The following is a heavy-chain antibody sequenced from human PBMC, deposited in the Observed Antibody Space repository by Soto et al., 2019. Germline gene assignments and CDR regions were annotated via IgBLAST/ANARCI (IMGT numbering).Heavy chain of an antibody. D-gene: IGHD3-10*01. CDR1: GYTFTSYG. V-gene: IGHV1-18*01. CDR2: ISAYNGNT. J-gene: IGHJ5*02. Sequence: LVQSGAEVXXXGXSVKVSCKASGYTFTSYGISWVRQAPGQGLEWMGWISAYNGNTNYAQKLXGXXXXTXXTXXXXXXXXXXXXXXXXXAXXYCARXLXXWSWGQGTLVTV. CDR3: ARXLXXWS.